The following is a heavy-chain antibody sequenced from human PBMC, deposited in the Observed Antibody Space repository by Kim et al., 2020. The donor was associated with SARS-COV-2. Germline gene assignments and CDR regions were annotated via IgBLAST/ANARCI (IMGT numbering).Heavy chain of an antibody. CDR3: ARAYCGRSSCWSWGRLAAPYFDI. V-gene: IGHV3-7*03. CDR1: GFTFSDYW. D-gene: IGHD2-21*01. J-gene: IGHJ4*02. Sequence: GGSLRLSCAASGFTFSDYWMSWVRQAPGKGLEWVANIKQDGSEKYYVDSVKGRFAISRDNAKQSQYLQINSLRAEDTAVYYCARAYCGRSSCWSWGRLAAPYFDIWGQGTLVTVSS. CDR2: IKQDGSEK.